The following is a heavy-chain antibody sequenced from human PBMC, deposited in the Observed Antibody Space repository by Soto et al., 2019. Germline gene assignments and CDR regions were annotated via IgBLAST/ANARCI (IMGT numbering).Heavy chain of an antibody. CDR2: IDPSDSYT. V-gene: IGHV5-10-1*01. CDR3: ARSRSTYYDFWSGYPYYYYGMDV. D-gene: IGHD3-3*01. Sequence: GESLKISCKGSGYSFTSYWISWVRQMPGKGLEWMGRIDPSDSYTNYSPSFQGHVTISADKSISTAYLQWSSLKASDTAMYYCARSRSTYYDFWSGYPYYYYGMDVWGQGTTVTVSS. J-gene: IGHJ6*02. CDR1: GYSFTSYW.